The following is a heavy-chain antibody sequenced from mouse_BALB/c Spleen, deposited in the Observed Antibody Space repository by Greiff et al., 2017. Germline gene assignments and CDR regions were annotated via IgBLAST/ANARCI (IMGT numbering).Heavy chain of an antibody. V-gene: IGHV3-2*02. Sequence: VQLKESGPGLVKPSQSLSLTCTVTGYSITSDYAWNWIRQFPGNKLEWMGYISYSGSTSYNPSLKSRISITRDTSKNQFFLQLNSVTTEDTATYYCARDRYDVYYAMDYWGQGTSVTVSS. CDR1: GYSITSDYA. J-gene: IGHJ4*01. D-gene: IGHD2-14*01. CDR2: ISYSGST. CDR3: ARDRYDVYYAMDY.